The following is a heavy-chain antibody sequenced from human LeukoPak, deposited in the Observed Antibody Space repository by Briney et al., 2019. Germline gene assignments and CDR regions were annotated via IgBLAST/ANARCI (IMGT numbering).Heavy chain of an antibody. J-gene: IGHJ4*02. CDR2: ISYDGNNK. Sequence: GGSLRLSCAASGFTFSSYAMHWVRQAPGKGLEWVAVISYDGNNKYYADSVKGRFTVSRDNPKNTLYLQMNSLRAEDTAVYYCARGSLWLMDYWGQGTLVTVSS. CDR1: GFTFSSYA. V-gene: IGHV3-30-3*01. D-gene: IGHD5-18*01. CDR3: ARGSLWLMDY.